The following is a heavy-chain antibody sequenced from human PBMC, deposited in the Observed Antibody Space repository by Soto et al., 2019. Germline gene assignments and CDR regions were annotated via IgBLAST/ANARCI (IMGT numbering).Heavy chain of an antibody. CDR2: ISAYNGNT. J-gene: IGHJ6*02. D-gene: IGHD2-2*01. Sequence: ASVKVSCKASGYTFTSYGISWVRQAPGQGLEWMGWISAYNGNTNYAQKLQGRVTMTTDTSTSTAYMELRSLRSDDTAVYYCARGGEYQLLSLYYYYGMDVRGQGTTVTVSS. CDR1: GYTFTSYG. CDR3: ARGGEYQLLSLYYYYGMDV. V-gene: IGHV1-18*04.